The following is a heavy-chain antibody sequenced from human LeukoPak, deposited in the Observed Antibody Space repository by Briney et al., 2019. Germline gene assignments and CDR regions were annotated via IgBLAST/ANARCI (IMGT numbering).Heavy chain of an antibody. CDR3: ARGGNRFGGFYFDY. CDR1: ADSLSSGGHY. Sequence: SETLSLTCTVSADSLSSGGHYWAWIRRLPGKGLESIGFIHHSGSSRHNPSLKDRVAISVDASRKQFALRLSSVTAADTAIYYCARGGNRFGGFYFDYWGQGIQVIVSS. D-gene: IGHD3-10*01. V-gene: IGHV4-31*03. CDR2: IHHSGSS. J-gene: IGHJ4*02.